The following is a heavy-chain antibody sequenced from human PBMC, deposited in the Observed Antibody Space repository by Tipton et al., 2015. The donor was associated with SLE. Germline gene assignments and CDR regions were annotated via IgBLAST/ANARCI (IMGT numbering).Heavy chain of an antibody. CDR2: IEPDGSEE. D-gene: IGHD3-10*01. J-gene: IGHJ3*02. CDR3: AREYQGSFYVNGAFDM. V-gene: IGHV3-7*01. Sequence: SLRLSCAASGFTLSSYWMSWVRQAPGKGLEWVAHIEPDGSEEFYVDSVRGRFIISRDNAKSSLYLQMNSLNAEDAAVYYCAREYQGSFYVNGAFDMWGQGTVVTVSS. CDR1: GFTLSSYW.